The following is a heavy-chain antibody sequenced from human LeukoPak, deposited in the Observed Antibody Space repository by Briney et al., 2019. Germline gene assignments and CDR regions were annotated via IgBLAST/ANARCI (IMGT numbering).Heavy chain of an antibody. V-gene: IGHV4-34*01. Sequence: SETLSLTCAVYGGSFSGYYWSWIRQPPGKGLEWIGEINHRGSTNYNPSLKSRVTISVDTSKNQFSLKLSSVTTADTAVYYCARGPGGYSYGYWNWGQGTLVTVSS. D-gene: IGHD5-18*01. CDR3: ARGPGGYSYGYWN. J-gene: IGHJ4*02. CDR1: GGSFSGYY. CDR2: INHRGST.